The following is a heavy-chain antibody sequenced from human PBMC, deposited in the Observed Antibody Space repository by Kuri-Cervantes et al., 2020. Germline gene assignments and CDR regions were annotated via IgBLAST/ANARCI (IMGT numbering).Heavy chain of an antibody. CDR3: ARSGIDYYDSSGPSNWFDP. V-gene: IGHV4-30-2*01. D-gene: IGHD3-22*01. Sequence: SETLSLTCAVSGGSISSGGYSWSWIRQPPGKGLEWIGYIYHSGSTYYNPSLKSRVTISVDRSKNQFSLKLSSVTAADTAVYYCARSGIDYYDSSGPSNWFDPWGQGTLVTVSS. J-gene: IGHJ5*02. CDR2: IYHSGST. CDR1: GGSISSGGYS.